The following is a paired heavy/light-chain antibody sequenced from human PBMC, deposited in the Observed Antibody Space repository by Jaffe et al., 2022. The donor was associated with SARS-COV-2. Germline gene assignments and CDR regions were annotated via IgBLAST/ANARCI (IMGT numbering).Heavy chain of an antibody. V-gene: IGHV3-30*18. CDR2: MSYDGSSE. J-gene: IGHJ6*02. CDR3: AKDLSTGHSYGDGLHFYFYGMDV. Sequence: QVQLVESGGGVVQPGGSLRLSCASSGFTFKSFAMHWVRQAPGKGLEWVAVMSYDGSSEFHADSVKGRFTMSRDNSKDTMFLQMNSLRPEDTAVYYCAKDLSTGHSYGDGLHFYFYGMDVWGQGTTVTVSS. CDR1: GFTFKSFA. D-gene: IGHD5-18*01.
Light chain of an antibody. J-gene: IGLJ2*01. CDR1: GLANKY. Sequence: SYELTQPPSVSVSPGQTASINCSGDGLANKYVSWYQQKSGQAPVLVISQDKKRPSGISERVSGSNSGNTATLTISGTQAMDEADYYCQAWDTSSVVFGGGTKLTVL. V-gene: IGLV3-1*01. CDR2: QDK. CDR3: QAWDTSSVV.